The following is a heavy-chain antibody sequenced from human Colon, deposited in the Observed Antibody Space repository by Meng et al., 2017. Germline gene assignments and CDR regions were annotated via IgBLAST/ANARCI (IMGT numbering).Heavy chain of an antibody. Sequence: GESLKISCAASGFTFSTYSMNWVRQAPGKGLEWVSSISSDGSYIYYADSVKGRFTISRDNAKNSLYLQMNSLRAEDTAVYYCARDMSSGWTDYYYFDYWGQGTPVTVSS. CDR2: ISSDGSYI. D-gene: IGHD6-19*01. V-gene: IGHV3-21*01. J-gene: IGHJ4*01. CDR1: GFTFSTYS. CDR3: ARDMSSGWTDYYYFDY.